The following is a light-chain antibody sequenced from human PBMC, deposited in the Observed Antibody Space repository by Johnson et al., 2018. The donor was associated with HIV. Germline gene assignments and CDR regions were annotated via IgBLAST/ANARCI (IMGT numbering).Light chain of an antibody. V-gene: IGLV1-51*02. CDR3: GTWDSSLSAVV. CDR1: SSNIGNNY. Sequence: TQPPSVSAAPGQKVTISCSGSSSNIGNNYVSWYQQLPGTAPKLLIYENNKRPSGIPDRFSGSKSGTSATLGITGLQTGDEAEYYCGTWDSSLSAVVFGTGTQVTVL. J-gene: IGLJ1*01. CDR2: ENN.